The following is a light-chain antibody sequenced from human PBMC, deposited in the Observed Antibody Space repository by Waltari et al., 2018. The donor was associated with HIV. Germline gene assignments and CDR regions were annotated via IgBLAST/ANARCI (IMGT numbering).Light chain of an antibody. CDR1: SSDVGRYDY. Sequence: QSTLTQPRSVSGSPGQSVTISCTGTSSDVGRYDYVPSYQQHPGKAPKLIIYDVTTRPSGVPDRFSGSKSGNTASLTISGLQAGDESDFYCCSYAGGYTLVFGGGTKLTVL. CDR3: CSYAGGYTLV. V-gene: IGLV2-11*01. J-gene: IGLJ2*01. CDR2: DVT.